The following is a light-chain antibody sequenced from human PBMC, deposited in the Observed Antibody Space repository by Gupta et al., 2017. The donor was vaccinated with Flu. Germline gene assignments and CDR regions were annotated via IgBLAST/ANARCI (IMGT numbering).Light chain of an antibody. J-gene: IGKJ1*01. V-gene: IGKV2-30*02. CDR3: MQSTRWST. Sequence: FSCRCNRSLVHSNGTSYLSWFQRRPGQSPRRLIYRVTSRDSGVPGRFSGGGSGTDFTLKISGVEAEDVGDYYCMQSTRWSTFGPGTKVEIK. CDR1: RSLVHSNGTSY. CDR2: RVT.